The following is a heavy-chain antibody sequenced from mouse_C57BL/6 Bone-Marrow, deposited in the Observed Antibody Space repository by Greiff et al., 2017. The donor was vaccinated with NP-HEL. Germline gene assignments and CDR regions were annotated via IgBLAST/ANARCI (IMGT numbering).Heavy chain of an antibody. CDR3: AKNVITTRYYAMDY. CDR2: IWRGGST. CDR1: GFSLTSYG. V-gene: IGHV2-5*01. Sequence: VQLQQSGPGLVQPSQSLSITCTVSGFSLTSYGVHWVRQSPGKGLEWLGVIWRGGSTDYNAAFMSRLSITKDNSTSQVFFKMNSLQADDTAIYYGAKNVITTRYYAMDYWGQGTSVTVSS. D-gene: IGHD2-4*01. J-gene: IGHJ4*01.